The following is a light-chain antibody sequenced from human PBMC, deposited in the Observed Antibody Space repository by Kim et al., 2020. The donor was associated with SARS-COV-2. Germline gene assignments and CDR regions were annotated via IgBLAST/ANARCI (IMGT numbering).Light chain of an antibody. CDR3: QLWDSSSDHPV. CDR2: DDT. Sequence: SYELTQPPSVSVAPGKTTRITCGGNNIGSKSVHWYQQKPGQAPVLVISDDTDWPSGIPERFSGSNSGNTATLTISRVEAGDEADYYCQLWDSSSDHPVFGGGTQLTVL. CDR1: NIGSKS. J-gene: IGLJ3*02. V-gene: IGLV3-21*04.